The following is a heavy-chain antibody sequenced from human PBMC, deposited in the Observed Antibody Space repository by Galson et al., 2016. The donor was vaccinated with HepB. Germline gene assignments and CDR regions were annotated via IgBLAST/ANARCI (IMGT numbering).Heavy chain of an antibody. V-gene: IGHV3-15*01. CDR1: GFTFTFNNAW. CDR2: IKSKTDGGTT. D-gene: IGHD6-25*01. Sequence: SLRLSCAASGFTFTFNNAWMSWVRPAPGKGLEWVGRIKSKTDGGTTDYAGPVKGRFTISRDDSKNTLYLQTNSLKTEDTAVYYCTTDRTQSSDWPHATLYGMDVWGQGTTVTVSS. CDR3: TTDRTQSSDWPHATLYGMDV. J-gene: IGHJ6*02.